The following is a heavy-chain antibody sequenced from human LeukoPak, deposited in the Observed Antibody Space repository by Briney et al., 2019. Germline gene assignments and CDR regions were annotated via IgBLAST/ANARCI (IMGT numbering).Heavy chain of an antibody. CDR1: GFTFSSYS. CDR3: ARVLIAAASDY. V-gene: IGHV3-21*01. CDR2: ISSSSSYI. J-gene: IGHJ4*02. D-gene: IGHD6-13*01. Sequence: GGSLRLSCAASGFTFSSYSMNWVRQAPGKGLEWVSSISSSSSYIYYADSVKGRFTISRDNAKNSLYLQLNSLRAEDTAVYYCARVLIAAASDYWGQGTLVTVSS.